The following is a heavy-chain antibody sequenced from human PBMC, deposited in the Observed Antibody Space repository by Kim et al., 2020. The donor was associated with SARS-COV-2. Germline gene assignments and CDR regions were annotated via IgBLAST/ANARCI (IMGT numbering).Heavy chain of an antibody. CDR3: ARERSSWNPAFDY. J-gene: IGHJ4*02. D-gene: IGHD1-1*01. Sequence: SETLSLTCTVPGGSISSYYWSWIRQPPGKGLEWIGSIYYSGSTNYNPSLKSRVTISVDTSKNQFSLKLSSVTAADTAVYSFARERSSWNPAFDYLAQGTL. CDR1: GGSISSYY. V-gene: IGHV4-59*13. CDR2: IYYSGST.